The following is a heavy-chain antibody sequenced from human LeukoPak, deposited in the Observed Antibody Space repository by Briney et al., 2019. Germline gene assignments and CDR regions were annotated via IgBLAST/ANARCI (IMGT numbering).Heavy chain of an antibody. J-gene: IGHJ4*02. Sequence: GGSLRLSCAASGFPFSSYWMSWVRQAQGKGLEWVANIKQDGSENNYVDSVKGRFTISRDNAKNSLYLQVNSLRAEDTAVYYCARDRIAAAGAIVYWGQGALVTVSS. CDR3: ARDRIAAAGAIVY. D-gene: IGHD6-13*01. V-gene: IGHV3-7*01. CDR1: GFPFSSYW. CDR2: IKQDGSEN.